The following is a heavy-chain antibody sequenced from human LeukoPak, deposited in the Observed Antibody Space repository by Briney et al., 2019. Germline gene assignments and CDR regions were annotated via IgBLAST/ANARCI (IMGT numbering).Heavy chain of an antibody. D-gene: IGHD6-19*01. Sequence: GGSLRLSCAASGFTFSSYAMSWVRQAPGKGLEWVSAISGSGGSTYYADSVKGRFTISRDNSKNTLYLQMNSLRAEDTAVYYCAKGSAGGFTGQWLVPCYFDYWGQGTLVTVSS. V-gene: IGHV3-23*01. CDR2: ISGSGGST. J-gene: IGHJ4*02. CDR1: GFTFSSYA. CDR3: AKGSAGGFTGQWLVPCYFDY.